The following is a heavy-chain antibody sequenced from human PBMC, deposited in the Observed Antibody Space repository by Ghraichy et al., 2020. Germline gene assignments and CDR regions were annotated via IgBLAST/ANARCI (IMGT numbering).Heavy chain of an antibody. CDR3: ARDRTEPNFDY. Sequence: GESPNISCAASGFSFGGYSMNWVRQAPGKGLEWLSYISSASDATRYADSVKGRFTISRDNAKNSLYLQMNSLREEDTAVYYCARDRTEPNFDYWGQGTLVAVSS. D-gene: IGHD1-14*01. V-gene: IGHV3-48*02. CDR1: GFSFGGYS. CDR2: ISSASDAT. J-gene: IGHJ4*02.